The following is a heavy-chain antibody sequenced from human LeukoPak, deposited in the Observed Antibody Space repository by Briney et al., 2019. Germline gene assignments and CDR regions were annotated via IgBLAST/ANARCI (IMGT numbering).Heavy chain of an antibody. CDR1: GYTIAGYF. CDR3: ARDLTSTPNWEFDY. D-gene: IGHD1-26*01. Sequence: ASVKVTCKACGYTIAGYFIHWLRQAPGQGLEWMGRINPHSGGTEYAPKFQGRVTMTRDTSITTAYVEVSRLMSDDTAVYYCARDLTSTPNWEFDYWGQGTLVTVSS. J-gene: IGHJ4*02. V-gene: IGHV1-2*06. CDR2: INPHSGGT.